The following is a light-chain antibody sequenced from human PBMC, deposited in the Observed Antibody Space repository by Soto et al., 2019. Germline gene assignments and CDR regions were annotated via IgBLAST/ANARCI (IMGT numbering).Light chain of an antibody. CDR3: QQFNNWPPSWT. CDR2: DAS. Sequence: EIVMTQSPAALSVSPVERATLSCRASQSVSDNLAWYQQKPGQAPRLIIYDASTRATGVPGRFSGSGSGTDFTLTISSLQSEDFAIYYCQQFNNWPPSWTFGQGTKVDIK. V-gene: IGKV3-15*01. J-gene: IGKJ1*01. CDR1: QSVSDN.